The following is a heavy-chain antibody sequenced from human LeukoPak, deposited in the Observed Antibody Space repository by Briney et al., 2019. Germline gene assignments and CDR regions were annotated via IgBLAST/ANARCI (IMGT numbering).Heavy chain of an antibody. Sequence: SETLSLTCAVYGGSFSGYYWNWIRQPPGKGLEWIGEVNHSGSTKYNPSLKSRVTISVDTSKNQFSQKLSSVTAADTAVYYCARYYSSGWYDIWGQGTMVTVSS. J-gene: IGHJ3*02. CDR2: VNHSGST. CDR1: GGSFSGYY. D-gene: IGHD6-19*01. CDR3: ARYYSSGWYDI. V-gene: IGHV4-34*01.